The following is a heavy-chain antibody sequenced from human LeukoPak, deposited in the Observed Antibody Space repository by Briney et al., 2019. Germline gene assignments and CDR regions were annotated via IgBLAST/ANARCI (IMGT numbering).Heavy chain of an antibody. V-gene: IGHV4-34*01. CDR3: ARGELGTSAFDI. CDR1: GGSFSGYY. D-gene: IGHD7-27*01. J-gene: IGHJ3*02. CDR2: INHSGST. Sequence: SETLSLTCAVYGGSFSGYYWSWIRQPPGKGLKWIGEINHSGSTNYNPSLKSQVTISLDTSKNQFFLKLSSVTAADTAVYYCARGELGTSAFDIWGQGTMVTVSS.